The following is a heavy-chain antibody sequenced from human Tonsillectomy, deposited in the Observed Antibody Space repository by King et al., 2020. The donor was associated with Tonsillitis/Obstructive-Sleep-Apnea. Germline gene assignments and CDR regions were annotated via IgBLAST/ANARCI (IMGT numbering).Heavy chain of an antibody. CDR1: GYTFTSHF. CDR2: INPSGGAT. D-gene: IGHD6-19*01. CDR3: ARLHSSTLQDTFDI. J-gene: IGHJ3*02. Sequence: HVQLVESGAEVKKPGASVKVSCKASGYTFTSHFIHWIRQAPGQGLEWMGIINPSGGATSYAQKFQGRVTMARDTSTSTVYMEMSSLRSEDTALYYCARLHSSTLQDTFDIWGQGTMVTVST. V-gene: IGHV1-46*01.